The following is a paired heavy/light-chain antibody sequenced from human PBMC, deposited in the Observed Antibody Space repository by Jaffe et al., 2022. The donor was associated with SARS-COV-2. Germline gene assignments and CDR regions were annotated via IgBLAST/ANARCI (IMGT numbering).Heavy chain of an antibody. J-gene: IGHJ4*02. V-gene: IGHV4-34*01. D-gene: IGHD2-21*01. CDR3: ASREKCRGGKCGGGDY. CDR1: GGSFSAYY. Sequence: QVQLQQWGAGLLKPSETLSLTCTVSGGSFSAYYWSWIRQPPGKGLEWIGEINHNGNINYNPSLKSRATISVDTSKLSLKLSSVTAADTAVYYCASREKCRGGKCGGGDYWGQGTLVTVSS. CDR2: INHNGNI.
Light chain of an antibody. V-gene: IGKV1-9*01. CDR3: QQFNSYPRT. CDR2: AAS. J-gene: IGKJ4*01. CDR1: QGIGTY. Sequence: DIQLTQSPSFLSASVGDRVTITCRASQGIGTYLAWYQQKPGKAPNLLIYAASTLQSGVPSRFSGSGSGTEFTLTINSLQPEDFATYYCQQFNSYPRTFGGGTKVEIK.